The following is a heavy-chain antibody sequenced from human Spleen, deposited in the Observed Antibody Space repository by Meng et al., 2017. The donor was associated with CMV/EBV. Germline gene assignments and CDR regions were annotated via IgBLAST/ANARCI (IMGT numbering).Heavy chain of an antibody. J-gene: IGHJ5*02. Sequence: CTNYGIGWVRQAPGQGLEWMGWISPYNGDTNYARSLRGRVTMTTDTPTSTAYMELRSLRSDDTAVYYCARDIEYCSGTGCYEDCFDPWGQGTLVTVSS. CDR1: CTNYG. CDR2: ISPYNGDT. V-gene: IGHV1-18*04. D-gene: IGHD2-2*01. CDR3: ARDIEYCSGTGCYEDCFDP.